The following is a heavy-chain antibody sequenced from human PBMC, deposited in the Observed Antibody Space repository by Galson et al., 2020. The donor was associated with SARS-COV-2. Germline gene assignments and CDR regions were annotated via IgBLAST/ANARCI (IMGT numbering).Heavy chain of an antibody. CDR3: ARGEGKVVDY. D-gene: IGHD6-13*01. Sequence: GGSLRLSCAASGFTFSTYWMAWVRQAPGRGPEWVANMNLDGSDKYYVGSVRGRLTISRDNAKNSLYLELNSLRVEDTAVYYCARGEGKVVDYWGQGTLVTVSS. V-gene: IGHV3-7*04. J-gene: IGHJ4*02. CDR1: GFTFSTYW. CDR2: MNLDGSDK.